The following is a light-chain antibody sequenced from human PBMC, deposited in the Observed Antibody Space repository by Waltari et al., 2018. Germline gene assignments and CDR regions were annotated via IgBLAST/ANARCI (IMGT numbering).Light chain of an antibody. Sequence: EILMTQSPATLSVSPGERATLSCRASQSVSSNLAWYQQKPGQAPSLLIYEASTKATSSPARFRGSGSGTEVTRTISSLQSEDSAVYYCQQYNHWPPITFGQGTRLEIK. CDR3: QQYNHWPPIT. J-gene: IGKJ5*01. CDR1: QSVSSN. V-gene: IGKV3-15*01. CDR2: EAS.